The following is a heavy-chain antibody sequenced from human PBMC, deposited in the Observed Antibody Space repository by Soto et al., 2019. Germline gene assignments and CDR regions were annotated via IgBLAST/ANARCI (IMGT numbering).Heavy chain of an antibody. CDR2: IYHSAST. J-gene: IGHJ3*02. D-gene: IGHD3-22*01. V-gene: IGHV4-4*02. CDR3: ARERSYDLDAFDI. Sequence: QVQLQESGPGLVKPSGTLSLTCAVSGGSISSSNWWSWVRHPPGKGLEWIGEIYHSASTNYSPSLKRRVTIAVDKSKNQFSLKLSSVTAADTAVYYCARERSYDLDAFDIWGQGTMVTVSS. CDR1: GGSISSSNW.